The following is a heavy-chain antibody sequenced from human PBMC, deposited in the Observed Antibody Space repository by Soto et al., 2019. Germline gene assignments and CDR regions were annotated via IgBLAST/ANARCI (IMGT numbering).Heavy chain of an antibody. J-gene: IGHJ5*02. V-gene: IGHV3-23*01. D-gene: IGHD1-7*01. CDR1: GFNTRFYS. CDR3: SKGEMSTIRNSFDP. Sequence: GGSLRLSCTASGFNTRFYSMSWVRQTPGKGLEWVAALSRSGGATYYADSVRGRFTISRDASRDTLFLQMSNLRAEDTALYYCSKGEMSTIRNSFDPWGQGTLVTVSS. CDR2: LSRSGGAT.